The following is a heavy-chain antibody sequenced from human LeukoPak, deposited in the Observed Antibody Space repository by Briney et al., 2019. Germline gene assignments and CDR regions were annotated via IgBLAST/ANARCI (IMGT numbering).Heavy chain of an antibody. J-gene: IGHJ4*02. V-gene: IGHV4-39*02. CDR1: RDSISSSSYY. CDR2: IYYSGST. Sequence: SETLSLSCTVSRDSISSSSYYWGWIRQPPGKGLEWIGSIYYSGSTYYNPSLKSRVTISVDTSKNHFSLKVSSVTAAETAVYYCARDLTVIMAFDYWGQGTLVTVSS. CDR3: ARDLTVIMAFDY. D-gene: IGHD4-17*01.